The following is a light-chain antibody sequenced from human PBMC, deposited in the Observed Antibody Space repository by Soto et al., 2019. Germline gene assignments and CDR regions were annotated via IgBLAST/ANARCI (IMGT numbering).Light chain of an antibody. CDR3: QKYNSAPGFT. V-gene: IGKV1-27*01. CDR1: QGISNY. CDR2: AAS. J-gene: IGKJ3*01. Sequence: DIQMTQSPSSLSASVGDRVTITCRASQGISNYLAWYQQKPGKVPKLLIYAASTLQSGVPSRFSGSGSGTDFTLTISSLQPEDVATYDWQKYNSAPGFTFGPGTKEDIK.